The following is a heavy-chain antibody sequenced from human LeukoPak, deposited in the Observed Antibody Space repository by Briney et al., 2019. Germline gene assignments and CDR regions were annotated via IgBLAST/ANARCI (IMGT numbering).Heavy chain of an antibody. Sequence: SVKVSCKASGGTFSSYAISWVRQAPGQGLEWMGRIIPIFGTANYAQKFQGRVTITTDESTGTAYMELSSLRSEDTAVYYCASAHVGYYYYYMDVWGKGTTVTVSS. D-gene: IGHD1-26*01. V-gene: IGHV1-69*05. CDR1: GGTFSSYA. J-gene: IGHJ6*03. CDR3: ASAHVGYYYYYMDV. CDR2: IIPIFGTA.